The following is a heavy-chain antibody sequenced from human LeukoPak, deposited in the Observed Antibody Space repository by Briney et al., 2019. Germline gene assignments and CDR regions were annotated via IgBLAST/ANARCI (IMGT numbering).Heavy chain of an antibody. Sequence: GGSLRLSCAASGFTFRSYDMHWVRQVTGKGLEWVSAVGISGNTYYTGSVKGRFTISRENAKNSLYLQMNSLTAGDTAVYYCVRGGIQVSGIDEIDYWGQGTLVTVSS. CDR1: GFTFRSYD. CDR2: VGISGNT. D-gene: IGHD6-19*01. V-gene: IGHV3-13*01. CDR3: VRGGIQVSGIDEIDY. J-gene: IGHJ4*02.